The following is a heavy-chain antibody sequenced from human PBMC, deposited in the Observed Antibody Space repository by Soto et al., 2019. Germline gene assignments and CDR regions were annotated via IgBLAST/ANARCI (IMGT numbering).Heavy chain of an antibody. V-gene: IGHV3-23*01. CDR2: ISGSGGST. CDR3: AKKRAEWGWRYDAFDI. CDR1: GFTFSSYA. D-gene: IGHD7-27*01. J-gene: IGHJ3*02. Sequence: EVQLLESGGGLVQPGGSLRLSCAASGFTFSSYAMSWVRQAPGKGLEWVSAISGSGGSTYYADSVKGRFTISRDNSKNTLYLQMNSLRAEDTAVYYCAKKRAEWGWRYDAFDIWGQGTMVTVSS.